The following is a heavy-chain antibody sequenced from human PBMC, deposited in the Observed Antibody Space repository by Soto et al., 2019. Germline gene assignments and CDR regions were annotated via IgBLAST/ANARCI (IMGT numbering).Heavy chain of an antibody. D-gene: IGHD6-19*01. J-gene: IGHJ4*02. CDR2: SSPRGDTI. CDR1: VFSLANYP. CDR3: AKGPHTNVGWPYYFES. Sequence: WWSLRLSCLASVFSLANYPMNWCRQTPGKGLEWISYSSPRGDTIYYADSVEGRFTISRDNARNSLSLHMSSLRDEDSALYYCAKGPHTNVGWPYYFESWGQGVPVTVSS. V-gene: IGHV3-48*02.